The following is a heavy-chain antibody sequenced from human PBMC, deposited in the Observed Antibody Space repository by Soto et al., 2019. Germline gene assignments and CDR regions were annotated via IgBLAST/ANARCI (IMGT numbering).Heavy chain of an antibody. V-gene: IGHV4-59*01. CDR1: GGSISSYY. Sequence: ETLSLTCTVSGGSISSYYWSWIRQHPGKGLEWIGYIYYSGSTNYNPSLKSRVTISVDTSKNQFSLKLSSVTAADTAVYYCARGGSGSYHFDYWGQGTLVTVSS. CDR3: ARGGSGSYHFDY. CDR2: IYYSGST. J-gene: IGHJ4*02. D-gene: IGHD1-26*01.